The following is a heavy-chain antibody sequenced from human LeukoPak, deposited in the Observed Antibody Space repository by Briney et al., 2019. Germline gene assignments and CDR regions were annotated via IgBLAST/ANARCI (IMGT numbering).Heavy chain of an antibody. V-gene: IGHV4-39*07. J-gene: IGHJ5*02. CDR1: GGSISSSSYY. CDR2: IYYSGST. CDR3: ARVGNPLVTVFAWFDP. Sequence: SETLSLTCTVSGGSISSSSYYWGWIRQPPGKGLEWIGSIYYSGSTNYNPSLKSRVTISVDTSKNQFSLKLSSVTAADAAVYYCARVGNPLVTVFAWFDPWGQGTLVTVSS. D-gene: IGHD3-3*01.